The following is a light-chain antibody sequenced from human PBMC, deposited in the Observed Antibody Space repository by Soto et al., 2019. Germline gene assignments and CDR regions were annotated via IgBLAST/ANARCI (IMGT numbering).Light chain of an antibody. Sequence: SYVLTQPPSVSVAPGKTARITCGGNNLGSQSVHWYQQKPGQAPVLVIYYDSDRPSGIPERFSGSNSGSTATLTISRVEAGDEADYYCQVWDSISDHYVFGTGTKVTVL. CDR2: YDS. V-gene: IGLV3-21*04. CDR1: NLGSQS. CDR3: QVWDSISDHYV. J-gene: IGLJ1*01.